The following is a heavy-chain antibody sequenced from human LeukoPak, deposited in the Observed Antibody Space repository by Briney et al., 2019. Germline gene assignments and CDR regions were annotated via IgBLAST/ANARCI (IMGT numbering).Heavy chain of an antibody. D-gene: IGHD3-3*01. Sequence: PGGSLRLSCAASGFTVSSNYMSWVRQAPGKGLEWVSVIYSGGSTYYADSVKGRFTISRDNSKNTLYLQMNSLRAEDTAVYYCARRLPVDDFWSGYSNWYFDLWGRGTLVTVSS. J-gene: IGHJ2*01. CDR3: ARRLPVDDFWSGYSNWYFDL. V-gene: IGHV3-66*02. CDR1: GFTVSSNY. CDR2: IYSGGST.